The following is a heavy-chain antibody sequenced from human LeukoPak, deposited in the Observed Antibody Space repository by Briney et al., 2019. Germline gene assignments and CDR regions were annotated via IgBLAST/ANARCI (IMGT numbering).Heavy chain of an antibody. CDR2: IYYSGST. Sequence: SETLSLTCTVSGGSISSSSYYWGWIRQPPGKGLEWIGSIYYSGSTYYNPSLKSRVTISVDTSKNQFSLKLSSVTAADTAVYSCARHPERYSYFDYWGQGTLVTVSS. CDR3: ARHPERYSYFDY. CDR1: GGSISSSSYY. V-gene: IGHV4-39*01. J-gene: IGHJ4*03. D-gene: IGHD5-18*01.